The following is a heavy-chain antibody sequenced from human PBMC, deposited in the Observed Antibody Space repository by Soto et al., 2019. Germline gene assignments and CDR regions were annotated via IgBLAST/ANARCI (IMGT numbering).Heavy chain of an antibody. D-gene: IGHD3-16*01. CDR2: IYYSGST. Sequence: QVQLQESGPGLVKPSETLSLTCTVSGGSISSYYWNWIRQPPGKGLEWIGYIYYSGSTNYNPSLKSRVTISVDTSKNQFALKLSSVTAADTAVYYCARDKGGGMDVWGQETTVTVSS. CDR3: ARDKGGGMDV. V-gene: IGHV4-59*01. CDR1: GGSISSYY. J-gene: IGHJ6*02.